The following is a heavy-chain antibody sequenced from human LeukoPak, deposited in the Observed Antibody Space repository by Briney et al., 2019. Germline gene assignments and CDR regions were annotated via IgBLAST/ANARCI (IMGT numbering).Heavy chain of an antibody. CDR3: ARDGRGSAFDI. V-gene: IGHV3-74*01. J-gene: IGHJ3*02. D-gene: IGHD5-12*01. CDR1: GFTFSGYW. CDR2: INPDGSST. Sequence: GGCLRLSCAASGFTFSGYWMHWVRQTPGKGLVWVSRINPDGSSTSYVDSVKGRFTVSRDNAKNTLYLQMNSLRAEDTAVYYCARDGRGSAFDIWGQGKMVTVSS.